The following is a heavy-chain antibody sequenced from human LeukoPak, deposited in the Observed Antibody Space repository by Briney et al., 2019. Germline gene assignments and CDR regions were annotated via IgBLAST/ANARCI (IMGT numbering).Heavy chain of an antibody. Sequence: PSETLSLTCTVSGGSISSSSYYWGWIRQPPGKGLEWIGSIYYSGSTYYNPSLKSRVTISVDTSKNQFSLKLSSVTAADTAVYYCTGVAARQAHFDYWGQGTLVTVSS. D-gene: IGHD6-6*01. CDR3: TGVAARQAHFDY. J-gene: IGHJ4*02. CDR1: GGSISSSSYY. V-gene: IGHV4-39*01. CDR2: IYYSGST.